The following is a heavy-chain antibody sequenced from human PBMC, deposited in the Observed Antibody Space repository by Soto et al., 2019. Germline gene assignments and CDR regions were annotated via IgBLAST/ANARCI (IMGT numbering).Heavy chain of an antibody. CDR2: ISSSSSTI. CDR1: GFTFSSYS. V-gene: IGHV3-48*02. Sequence: EVQLVESGGGLVQPGGSLRLSCAASGFTFSSYSMNWVRQAPGKGLEWVSYISSSSSTIYYADSVKGRFTISRDNAKNSLSLQMNSLRDEDTAVYYCARDEGGKNYYYYYGMDVWGQGTTVTVSS. J-gene: IGHJ6*02. CDR3: ARDEGGKNYYYYYGMDV.